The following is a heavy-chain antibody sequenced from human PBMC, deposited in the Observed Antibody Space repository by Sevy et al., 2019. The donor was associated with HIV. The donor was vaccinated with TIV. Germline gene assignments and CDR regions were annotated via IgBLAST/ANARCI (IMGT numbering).Heavy chain of an antibody. J-gene: IGHJ4*02. V-gene: IGHV3-53*01. CDR3: ARLMVATYYFDY. Sequence: GSLRLSCAASGFTVSSNYMSWVRQAPGKGLEWVSVIYSGGSTYYADSVKGRFTISRDNSKNTLYLQMNSLRAEDTAVYYCARLMVATYYFDYWGQGTLVTVSS. CDR2: IYSGGST. D-gene: IGHD5-12*01. CDR1: GFTVSSNY.